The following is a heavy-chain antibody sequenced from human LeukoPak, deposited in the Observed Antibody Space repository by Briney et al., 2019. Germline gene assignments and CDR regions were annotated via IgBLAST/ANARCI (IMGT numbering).Heavy chain of an antibody. Sequence: PSETLSLTCTDSGGSISSGSYYWSWIRQPAGKGLEWIGRIYTSGSTNYNPSLKSRVTISVDTSKNQFSLKLSSVTAADTAVYYCARGIYYYDSSRYYYMDVWGRGTTVTVSS. D-gene: IGHD3-22*01. CDR1: GGSISSGSYY. CDR2: IYTSGST. CDR3: ARGIYYYDSSRYYYMDV. J-gene: IGHJ6*03. V-gene: IGHV4-61*02.